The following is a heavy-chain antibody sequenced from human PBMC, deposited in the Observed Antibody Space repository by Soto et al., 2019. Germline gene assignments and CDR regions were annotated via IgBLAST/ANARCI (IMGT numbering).Heavy chain of an antibody. CDR3: AREESITYLYDFWSGYRNDAFDI. CDR1: GGSISSGGYY. J-gene: IGHJ3*02. CDR2: IYYSGST. Sequence: SETLSLTCTVSGGSISSGGYYWSWIRQHPGKGLEWIGYIYYSGSTYYNPSLKSRVTISVDTSKNQFSLKLSSVTAADTAVYYCAREESITYLYDFWSGYRNDAFDIWGQGTMVTVSS. D-gene: IGHD3-3*01. V-gene: IGHV4-31*03.